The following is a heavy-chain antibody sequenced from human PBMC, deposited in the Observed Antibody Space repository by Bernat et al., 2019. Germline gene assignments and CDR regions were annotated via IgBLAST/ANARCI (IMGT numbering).Heavy chain of an antibody. V-gene: IGHV1-2*04. CDR1: GYTFTGYY. CDR3: ARVRDDYGDSDYYYGMDV. CDR2: INPNSGGT. Sequence: QVQLVQSGAEVKKPGASVKVSCKASGYTFTGYYMHWVRQAPGQGLEWMGWINPNSGGTNYAQKYQGWVTMTRNTSSSTAYMELGRMRTDDTAVYYCARVRDDYGDSDYYYGMDVWGQGTTVTVSS. D-gene: IGHD4-17*01. J-gene: IGHJ6*02.